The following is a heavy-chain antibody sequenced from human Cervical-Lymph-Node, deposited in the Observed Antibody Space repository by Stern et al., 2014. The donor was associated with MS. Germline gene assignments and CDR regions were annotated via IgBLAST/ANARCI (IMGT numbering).Heavy chain of an antibody. J-gene: IGHJ3*02. CDR3: SPSSAI. CDR2: IRNKGNNYAT. V-gene: IGHV3-73*02. Sequence: EVQLGGSGGGLVQPGGSLKVSCEASGFVFSASVIHLVRQAPGQGLEWVGRIRNKGNNYATAYGASVKGRFTISRDDSKNTAYLHMRSLKVEDTALYYCSPSSAIWGQGTMVTVSS. CDR1: GFVFSASV.